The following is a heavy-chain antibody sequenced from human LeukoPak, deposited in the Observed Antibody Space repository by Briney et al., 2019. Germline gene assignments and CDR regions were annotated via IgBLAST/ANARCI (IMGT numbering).Heavy chain of an antibody. V-gene: IGHV3-23*01. CDR3: AKRLYCSDTICYGFDY. CDR1: GFTFTTYA. D-gene: IGHD2-2*01. CDR2: MSVGGDAT. J-gene: IGHJ4*02. Sequence: PGGSLRLSCAVSGFTFTTYAMNWVRQAPGKGLEWVSAMSVGGDATYYADSVKGRFTISRDDSKNTLYLQMNSLRAEDTAIYYCAKRLYCSDTICYGFDYWGQGTLVTVSS.